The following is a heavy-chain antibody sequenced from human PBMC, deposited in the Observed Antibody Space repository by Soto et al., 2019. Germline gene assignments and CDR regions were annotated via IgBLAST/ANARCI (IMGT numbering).Heavy chain of an antibody. CDR3: AKDGASGSYPPYYYFGMDV. V-gene: IGHV3-23*01. CDR1: GFTFSSNT. CDR2: ISGSGGNA. Sequence: GRSLRLSCAASGFTFSSNTMSWVRQAPGKGLEWVSTISGSGGNAYYADSVKVRFTISRDNSKNTLRLQMNSLRADDTAVYYCAKDGASGSYPPYYYFGMDVWGQGTTVTVSS. J-gene: IGHJ6*02. D-gene: IGHD1-26*01.